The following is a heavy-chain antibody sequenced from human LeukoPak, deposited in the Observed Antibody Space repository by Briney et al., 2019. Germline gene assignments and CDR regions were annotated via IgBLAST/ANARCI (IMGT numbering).Heavy chain of an antibody. D-gene: IGHD3-10*01. V-gene: IGHV4-34*01. J-gene: IGHJ2*01. CDR1: GGSFSGYY. Sequence: SETLSLTCAVYGGSFSGYYWSWIRQPPGKGLEWIGEVNHSGSTNYNPSLKSRVTISVDTSKNQFSLKLSSVTAADTAVYYCARGRKSITTAGGYFDLWGRGTLVTVSS. CDR3: ARGRKSITTAGGYFDL. CDR2: VNHSGST.